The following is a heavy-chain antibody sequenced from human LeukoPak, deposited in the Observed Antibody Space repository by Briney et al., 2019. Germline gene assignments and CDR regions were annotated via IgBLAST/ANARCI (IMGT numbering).Heavy chain of an antibody. D-gene: IGHD3-10*01. CDR3: ARRPSGFDY. CDR2: IYPRDSRT. CDR1: GYSFSSYW. V-gene: IGHV5-51*01. Sequence: GESLKISCKGSGYSFSSYWIAWVRQMPGKGPEWMGVIYPRDSRTTYSPSFQDQVTISADKSISTAYLQWTSLKASDTAMYYCARRPSGFDYWGQGTLVTVSS. J-gene: IGHJ4*02.